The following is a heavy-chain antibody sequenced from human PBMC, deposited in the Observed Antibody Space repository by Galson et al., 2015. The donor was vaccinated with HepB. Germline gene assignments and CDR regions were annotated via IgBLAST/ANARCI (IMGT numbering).Heavy chain of an antibody. D-gene: IGHD6-13*01. CDR3: AKTLFIPRSSSPTLGAFDI. V-gene: IGHV3-23*01. CDR2: ISGSGGST. Sequence: LRLSCAASGFTFSSYAMSWVRQAPGKGLEWVSAISGSGGSTYYADSVKGRFTISRDNSKNTLYLQMNSLRAEDTAVYYCAKTLFIPRSSSPTLGAFDIWGQVTMVTVSS. CDR1: GFTFSSYA. J-gene: IGHJ3*02.